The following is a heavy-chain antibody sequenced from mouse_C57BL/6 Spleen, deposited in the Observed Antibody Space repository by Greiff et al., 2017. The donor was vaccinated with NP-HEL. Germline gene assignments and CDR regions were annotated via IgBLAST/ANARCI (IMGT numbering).Heavy chain of an antibody. V-gene: IGHV14-4*01. CDR1: GFNIKDDY. D-gene: IGHD2-1*01. CDR3: TTFYGTLDV. J-gene: IGHJ1*03. Sequence: VQLQQSGAELVRPGASVKLSCTASGFNIKDDYMHWVKQRPEQGLEWIGWIDPENGDTEYASKFQGKATITADTSSNTAYLQLSSLTSEDTAVYYCTTFYGTLDVWGTGTTVTVSS. CDR2: IDPENGDT.